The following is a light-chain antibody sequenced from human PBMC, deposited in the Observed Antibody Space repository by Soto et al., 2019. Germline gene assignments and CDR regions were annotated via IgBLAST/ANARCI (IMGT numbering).Light chain of an antibody. CDR1: QTISTW. V-gene: IGKV1-5*01. Sequence: GDRVTITCRASQTISTWLAWYQQKPGEAPNLLIYDASSLESGVPSRFSGSGSGTEFTLTISSLQPDDFATYFCQQYNSYPLTFGGGTNVEIK. CDR3: QQYNSYPLT. CDR2: DAS. J-gene: IGKJ4*01.